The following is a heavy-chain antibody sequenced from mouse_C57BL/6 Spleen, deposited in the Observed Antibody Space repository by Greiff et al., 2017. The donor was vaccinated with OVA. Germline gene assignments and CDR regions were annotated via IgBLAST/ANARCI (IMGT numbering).Heavy chain of an antibody. CDR1: GYTFTDYN. CDR2: INPNNGGT. D-gene: IGHD1-1*02. V-gene: IGHV1-22*01. J-gene: IGHJ2*01. Sequence: VQLQQSGPELVKPGASVKMSCKASGYTFTDYNMHWVKQSHGKSLEWIGYINPNNGGTSYNQKFKGKATLTVNKSSSTAYMELRSLTSEDSAVYYCARFLVAYPGAGDYWGQGTTLTVSS. CDR3: ARFLVAYPGAGDY.